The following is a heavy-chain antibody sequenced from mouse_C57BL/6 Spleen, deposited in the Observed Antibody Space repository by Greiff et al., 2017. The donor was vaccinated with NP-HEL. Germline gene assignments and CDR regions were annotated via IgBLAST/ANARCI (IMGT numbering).Heavy chain of an antibody. J-gene: IGHJ2*01. CDR1: GFTFSSYA. CDR2: ISSGGDYI. D-gene: IGHD6-1*01. Sequence: DVMLVESGEGLVKPGGSLKLSCAASGFTFSSYAMSWVRQTPEKRLEWVAYISSGGDYIYYADTVKGRFTISRDKARNTLYLQMSSLKSEDTARYYCTSEGLALDYWGQGTTLTVSS. CDR3: TSEGLALDY. V-gene: IGHV5-9-1*02.